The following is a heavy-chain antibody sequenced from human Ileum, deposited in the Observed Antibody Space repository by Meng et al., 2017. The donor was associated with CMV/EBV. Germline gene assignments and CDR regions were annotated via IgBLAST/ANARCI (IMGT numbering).Heavy chain of an antibody. CDR2: INPDNGGT. V-gene: IGHV1-2*02. Sequence: QVHLVQSWAEGKKPGASVRVSCKASGYNFIGYYMQWVRQAPGQGLEWMGWINPDNGGTNYAQKFQGRVTMTRDTSITTAYMELSRLRSDDTAIYYCAKYRYGLGFDYWGQGTLVTVSS. CDR1: GYNFIGYY. D-gene: IGHD5-18*01. J-gene: IGHJ4*02. CDR3: AKYRYGLGFDY.